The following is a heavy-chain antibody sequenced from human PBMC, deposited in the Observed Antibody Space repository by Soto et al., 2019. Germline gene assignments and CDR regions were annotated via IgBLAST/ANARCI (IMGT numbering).Heavy chain of an antibody. D-gene: IGHD1-1*01. V-gene: IGHV1-69*13. J-gene: IGHJ6*02. CDR3: ATSRCQGEQTPCYYYYGMDV. Sequence: ASVKVSCKASGGTFSSYAISWVRQAPGQGLEWMGGIIPIFGTANYAQKFQGRVTITADESTSTAYMELSSLRSGDTAVYYCATSRCQGEQTPCYYYYGMDVWGQGTTVTVSS. CDR1: GGTFSSYA. CDR2: IIPIFGTA.